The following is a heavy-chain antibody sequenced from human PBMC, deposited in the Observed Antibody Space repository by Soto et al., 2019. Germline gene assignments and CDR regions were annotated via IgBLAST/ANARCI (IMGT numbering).Heavy chain of an antibody. V-gene: IGHV3-53*01. CDR2: IYSGGVT. J-gene: IGHJ4*02. D-gene: IGHD3-10*01. CDR1: GFPVSSKY. Sequence: GGSLRLSCAVSGFPVSSKYMNWVRRAPGKGLGWVSLIYSGGVTYYADSVEGRFTISRDNFKNTLYLQMNSLRAEDTAVYYCARGLVSRGALGVDYWGQGTLVTVSS. CDR3: ARGLVSRGALGVDY.